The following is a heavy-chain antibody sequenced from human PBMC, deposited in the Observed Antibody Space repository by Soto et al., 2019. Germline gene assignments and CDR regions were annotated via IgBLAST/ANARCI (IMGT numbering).Heavy chain of an antibody. V-gene: IGHV1-69*06. CDR3: ARQERLGYCSSTSCYRRAFDI. CDR2: IIPIFGTA. Sequence: EASVKVSCKASGGTFSSYAISWLRQSPGQGLEWMGGIIPIFGTANYAQKFQGRVTITADKSTSTAYMELSSLRSEDTAVYYCARQERLGYCSSTSCYRRAFDIWGQGTMVTVSS. D-gene: IGHD2-2*01. CDR1: GGTFSSYA. J-gene: IGHJ3*02.